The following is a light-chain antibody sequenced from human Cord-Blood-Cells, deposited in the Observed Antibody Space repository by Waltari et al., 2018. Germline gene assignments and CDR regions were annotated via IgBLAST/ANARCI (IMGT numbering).Light chain of an antibody. CDR1: QDISHN. Sequence: DIQMTQSPSSLSASVGDSVTINRQASQDISHNLNWYQQKPGKAPKLLIYDASNLETGVPSRFSGSGSGTDFTCTISSLQPEDIATYYCQQYDNLWTFGQGTKVEIK. CDR2: DAS. CDR3: QQYDNLWT. V-gene: IGKV1-33*01. J-gene: IGKJ1*01.